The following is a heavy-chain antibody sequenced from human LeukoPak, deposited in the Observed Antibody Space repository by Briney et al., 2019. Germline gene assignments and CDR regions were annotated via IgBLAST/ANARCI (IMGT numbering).Heavy chain of an antibody. CDR3: ARVSGSSPPYYYYGMDV. CDR2: IKQDGSEK. V-gene: IGHV3-7*01. CDR1: GFTFSSYW. D-gene: IGHD6-13*01. Sequence: GGSLRLSCAASGFTFSSYWMSWVRQAPGKGLEWVANIKQDGSEKYYVDSVKGRFTISRDNAKNSLYLQMNSLRAEDTAVYYCARVSGSSPPYYYYGMDVWGQGTTVTVSS. J-gene: IGHJ6*02.